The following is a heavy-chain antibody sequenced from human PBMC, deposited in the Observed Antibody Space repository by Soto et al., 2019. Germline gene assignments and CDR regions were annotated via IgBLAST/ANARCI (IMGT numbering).Heavy chain of an antibody. CDR3: ARQEYYFDY. CDR2: IYYSGST. CDR1: GGSISSSSYY. J-gene: IGHJ4*02. Sequence: QLQLQESGPGLVKPSATLSLTCTVAGGSISSSSYYWGWIRQPPGKGLEWIGSIYYSGSTYYNPSLKSRVNIYVETSKNKFSLKLSSVTAADTAVYYCARQEYYFDYWGPGTLVTVAS. V-gene: IGHV4-39*01.